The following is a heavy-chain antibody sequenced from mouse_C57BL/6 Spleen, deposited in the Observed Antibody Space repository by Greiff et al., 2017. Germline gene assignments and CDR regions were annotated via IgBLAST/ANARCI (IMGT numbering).Heavy chain of an antibody. CDR2: IDPNSGGT. J-gene: IGHJ4*01. CDR1: GYTFTSYW. V-gene: IGHV1-72*01. Sequence: QVQLQQPGAELVKPGASVKLSCKASGYTFTSYWMHWVKQRPGRGLEWIGRIDPNSGGTKYNEKFKSKATLTVDKPSSTAYMQLSSLTSEDSAVDYCARSDSLYAMDYWGQGTSVTVSS. CDR3: ARSDSLYAMDY.